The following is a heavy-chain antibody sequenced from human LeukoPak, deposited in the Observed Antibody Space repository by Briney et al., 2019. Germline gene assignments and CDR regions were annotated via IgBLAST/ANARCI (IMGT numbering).Heavy chain of an antibody. CDR3: ARVSGYCSSTSCYQDFDY. CDR2: ISYSGST. CDR1: GGSISSGDYY. Sequence: SQTLSLTCTVSGGSISSGDYYWSWIRQPSGQGLEWIGYISYSGSTSYNPSLKSRVTISVDTSKTQFSLKLSSVTAADTAVYYCARVSGYCSSTSCYQDFDYWGQGTLVTVSS. J-gene: IGHJ4*02. V-gene: IGHV4-30-4*08. D-gene: IGHD2-2*01.